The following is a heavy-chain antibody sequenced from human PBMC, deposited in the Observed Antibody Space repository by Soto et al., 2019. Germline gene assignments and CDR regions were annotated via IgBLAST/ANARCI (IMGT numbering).Heavy chain of an antibody. D-gene: IGHD1-1*01. CDR3: LRFSLHGSNLYYFDN. CDR2: ISHTGDT. Sequence: SETLSLTCTVSDASVWSDSYFWTWIRQPPGKGLEWIAYISHTGDTNYNPSLKSRVTISIDRSKNQFSLKLNSVTAADTAVYYCLRFSLHGSNLYYFDNWGQGTLVTVSS. J-gene: IGHJ4*02. CDR1: DASVWSDSYF. V-gene: IGHV4-61*01.